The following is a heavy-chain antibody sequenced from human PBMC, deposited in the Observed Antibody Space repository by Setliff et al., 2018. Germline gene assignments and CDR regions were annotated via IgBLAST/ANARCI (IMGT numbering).Heavy chain of an antibody. CDR1: GFTFSSYS. V-gene: IGHV3-48*01. Sequence: GESLKISCAASGFTFSSYSMNWVRQAPGKGLEWVSYISSSSSTIDYADSVKGRFTISRDDAKNSLYLQMNSLRAEDTAVYYCARDGGEYWGQGTLVTVSS. CDR3: ARDGGEY. J-gene: IGHJ4*02. D-gene: IGHD3-16*01. CDR2: ISSSSSTI.